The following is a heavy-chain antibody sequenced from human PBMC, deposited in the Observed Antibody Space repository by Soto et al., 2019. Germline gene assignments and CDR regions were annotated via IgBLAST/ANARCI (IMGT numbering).Heavy chain of an antibody. CDR1: GGSISGYC. J-gene: IGHJ6*02. D-gene: IGHD2-8*01. CDR3: ARVGTRMDYYYYGMDV. V-gene: IGHV4-4*07. Sequence: SETLSLTCTVAGGSISGYCWSWIRQPAGKGLEWIGRIYTSGSTNYNPSLKSRVTMSVDTSKNQFSLKLSSVTAADTAVYYCARVGTRMDYYYYGMDVWGQGTRSPSP. CDR2: IYTSGST.